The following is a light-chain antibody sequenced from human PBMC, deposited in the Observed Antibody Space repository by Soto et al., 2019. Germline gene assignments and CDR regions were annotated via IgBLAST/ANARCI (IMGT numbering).Light chain of an antibody. Sequence: IVLTQSPGTLSLSPGERATLSCRASQSVSSSYLAWHQQKPGQAPRLLIYGASSRATGIPDRFSGSGSGTDFTLTISRLEPEDFAVYYCQQYGSLWTFGQGTKVDIK. CDR1: QSVSSSY. CDR2: GAS. CDR3: QQYGSLWT. V-gene: IGKV3-20*01. J-gene: IGKJ1*01.